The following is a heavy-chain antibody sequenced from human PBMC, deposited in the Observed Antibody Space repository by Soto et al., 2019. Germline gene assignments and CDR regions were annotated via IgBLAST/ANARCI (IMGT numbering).Heavy chain of an antibody. V-gene: IGHV3-33*01. CDR1: GFTFSSYG. J-gene: IGHJ6*02. Sequence: GGSLRLSCAASGFTFSSYGMHWVRQAPGKGLEWVAVIWYDGSNKYYADSVKGRFTISRDNSKNTLYLQMNSLRAEDTAVYYCARARAARGCYYGMDVWGQGTTVTVS. CDR3: ARARAARGCYYGMDV. D-gene: IGHD6-6*01. CDR2: IWYDGSNK.